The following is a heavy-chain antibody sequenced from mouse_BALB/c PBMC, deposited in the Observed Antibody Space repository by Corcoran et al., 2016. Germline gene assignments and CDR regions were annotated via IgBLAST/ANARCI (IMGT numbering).Heavy chain of an antibody. D-gene: IGHD2-13*01. V-gene: IGHV1S135*01. CDR2: IDPFNGGT. CDR1: GYSFTTYY. Sequence: EIQLQQSGPELMKPGASVKISCKASGYSFTTYYIHWVKQSHGKSLEWIGYIDPFNGGTTYNQKFKDKATLTVDKSSSTAYMHLSSLTSEDSAVYYCARSPYGDYDAMDYWGQGTSVTVSS. J-gene: IGHJ4*01. CDR3: ARSPYGDYDAMDY.